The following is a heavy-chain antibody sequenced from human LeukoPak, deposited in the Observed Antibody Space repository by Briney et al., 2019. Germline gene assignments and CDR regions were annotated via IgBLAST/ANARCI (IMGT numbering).Heavy chain of an antibody. D-gene: IGHD3-10*01. V-gene: IGHV4-61*01. CDR2: IYYSGST. CDR1: GGSVSSGSYY. CDR3: ARGSYGSGSGFDY. Sequence: SETLSLTCTVSGGSVSSGSYYWSWIRQPPGKGLEWIGYIYYSGSTNYNPSLKSRVTISVDTSKNQFSLKLSSVTAADTAVYYCARGSYGSGSGFDYWGQGTLVTVSS. J-gene: IGHJ4*02.